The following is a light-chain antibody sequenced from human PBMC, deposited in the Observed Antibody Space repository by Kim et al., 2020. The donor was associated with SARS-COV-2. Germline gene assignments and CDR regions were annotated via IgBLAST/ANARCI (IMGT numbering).Light chain of an antibody. V-gene: IGLV3-21*04. CDR2: YDS. Sequence: SYELTQPPSVSVAPGKTARITCGGNNIGSKSVHWYQQKLGQAPVLVIYYDSDRPSGIPERFSGSNSGNTATLTISRVEAGDEADYYCQVWASSSDHPVFG. CDR1: NIGSKS. CDR3: QVWASSSDHPV. J-gene: IGLJ3*02.